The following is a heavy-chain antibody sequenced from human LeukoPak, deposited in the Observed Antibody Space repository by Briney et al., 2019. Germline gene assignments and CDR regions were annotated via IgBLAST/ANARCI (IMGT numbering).Heavy chain of an antibody. V-gene: IGHV3-30*09. Sequence: PGGSLRLSCEASGFTFTIYSIHWVRQAPGKGLEWVAVISYDGSRKDFADSVKGRFAISRDNSKNTVDLQMNSLRPEDTATYYCSRGFWGWHQDFWGQGTLVTVSS. CDR3: SRGFWGWHQDF. CDR2: ISYDGSRK. CDR1: GFTFTIYS. J-gene: IGHJ4*02. D-gene: IGHD3-16*01.